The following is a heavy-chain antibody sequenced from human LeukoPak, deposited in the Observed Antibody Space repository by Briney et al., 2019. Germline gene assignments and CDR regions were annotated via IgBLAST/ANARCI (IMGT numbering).Heavy chain of an antibody. CDR3: ARVVPFGNRAAPSESDWFDP. CDR2: IYHSGST. D-gene: IGHD2/OR15-2a*01. Sequence: SETLSLTCTVSGGSISSGGYYWSWIRQPPGKGLEWIGYIYHSGSTYYNPSLKSRVTISVDTSKNQFSLKLSSVTAADTAVYYCARVVPFGNRAAPSESDWFDPWGQGTLVTVSS. V-gene: IGHV4-61*08. J-gene: IGHJ5*02. CDR1: GGSISSGGYY.